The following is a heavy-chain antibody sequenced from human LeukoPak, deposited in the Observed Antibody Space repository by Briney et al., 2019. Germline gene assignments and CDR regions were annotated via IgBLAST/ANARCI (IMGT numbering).Heavy chain of an antibody. Sequence: ASVKVSCKASGYTFTSYDINWVRQATGQGLEWMGWMNPNSGNTGYAQKFRGRVTMTRNTSISTAYMELSSLRSEDTAVYYCARGPDYSKGNDYWGQGTLVTVSS. CDR1: GYTFTSYD. CDR3: ARGPDYSKGNDY. J-gene: IGHJ4*02. CDR2: MNPNSGNT. V-gene: IGHV1-8*01. D-gene: IGHD4-11*01.